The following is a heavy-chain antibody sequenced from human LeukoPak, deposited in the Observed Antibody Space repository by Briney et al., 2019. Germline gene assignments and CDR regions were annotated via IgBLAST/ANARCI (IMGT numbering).Heavy chain of an antibody. J-gene: IGHJ4*02. Sequence: ASVKVSCKASGYTFTNYGISWVRQAPGQGLEWMGWISGYNGNTNYAQKLQGRVTMTTDTSTSTAYLQLRSLRFDDTAVYYCARDGSGWYFWGQGTLVTVSS. CDR1: GYTFTNYG. CDR3: ARDGSGWYF. CDR2: ISGYNGNT. D-gene: IGHD6-19*01. V-gene: IGHV1-18*01.